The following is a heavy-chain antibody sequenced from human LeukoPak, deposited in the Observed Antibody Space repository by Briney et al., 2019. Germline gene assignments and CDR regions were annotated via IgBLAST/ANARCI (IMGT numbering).Heavy chain of an antibody. CDR2: TYYKSKWYN. CDR1: GVSVSSSSAT. CDR3: ARDPSGGFRWYFDL. D-gene: IGHD2-15*01. V-gene: IGHV6-1*01. J-gene: IGHJ2*01. Sequence: PSQTLSLTCAISGVSVSSSSATWNWIRQSPSRGLEWLGRTYYKSKWYNDYAVSVKSRITISPDTSRNQFSLQLNSAPPEDTAVDYCARDPSGGFRWYFDLWGRGTLVTVSS.